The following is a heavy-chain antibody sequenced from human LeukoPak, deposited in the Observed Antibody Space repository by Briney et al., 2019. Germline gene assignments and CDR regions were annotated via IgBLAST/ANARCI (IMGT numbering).Heavy chain of an antibody. Sequence: GGSLRLSCAASGFTFGSYSMNWVRQVPGKGLRWVSSISSTSSYIYYADSVKGRFTVSRDNAKNSLSLQMNSLGAEDTAVYYCARVSRYSGSPPLSYWGQGTLVTVSS. D-gene: IGHD1-26*01. CDR1: GFTFGSYS. V-gene: IGHV3-21*01. J-gene: IGHJ4*02. CDR3: ARVSRYSGSPPLSY. CDR2: ISSTSSYI.